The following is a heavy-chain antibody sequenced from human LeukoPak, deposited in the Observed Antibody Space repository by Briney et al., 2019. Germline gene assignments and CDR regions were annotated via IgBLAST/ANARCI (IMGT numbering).Heavy chain of an antibody. J-gene: IGHJ6*02. CDR3: ARDLYDFWSGYYRGPYYYYGMDV. CDR1: GFTFSRYW. Sequence: GGSLRLSCAASGFTFSRYWMSWVRQVPRKGLEWVANIKQDGSEKYYADSVKGRFTISRDNSKNTLYLQMNSLRAEDTAVYYCARDLYDFWSGYYRGPYYYYGMDVWGQGTTVTVSS. V-gene: IGHV3-7*01. D-gene: IGHD3-3*01. CDR2: IKQDGSEK.